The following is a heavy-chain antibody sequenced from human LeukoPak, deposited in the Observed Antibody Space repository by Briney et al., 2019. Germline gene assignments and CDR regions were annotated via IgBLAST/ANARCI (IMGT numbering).Heavy chain of an antibody. D-gene: IGHD6-6*01. CDR3: ARDSGQLAHYYYYYMDV. J-gene: IGHJ6*03. CDR2: ISSSSSYI. CDR1: GFTFSSYS. V-gene: IGHV3-21*01. Sequence: PGGSLRLSCAASGFTFSSYSTNWVRQAPGKGLEWVSSISSSSSYIYYADSVKGRFTISRDNAKNSLYLQMNSLRAEDTAVYYCARDSGQLAHYYYYYMDVWGKGTTVTVSS.